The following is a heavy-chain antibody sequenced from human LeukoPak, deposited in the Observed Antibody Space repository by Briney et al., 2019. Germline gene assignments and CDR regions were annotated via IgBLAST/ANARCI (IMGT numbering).Heavy chain of an antibody. CDR3: AKVGYGSGSSGFDY. J-gene: IGHJ4*02. V-gene: IGHV3-23*01. Sequence: PGASLRLSCAASGFTFSGYAMSWVRQAPGKGLEWVSAISGSGGSTYYADSVKGRFTISRDNSKNTLYLQMNSLRAEDTAVYYCAKVGYGSGSSGFDYWGQGTLVTVSS. CDR2: ISGSGGST. CDR1: GFTFSGYA. D-gene: IGHD3-10*01.